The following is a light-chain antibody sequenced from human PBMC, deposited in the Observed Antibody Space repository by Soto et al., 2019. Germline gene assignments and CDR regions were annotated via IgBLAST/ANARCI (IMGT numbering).Light chain of an antibody. CDR1: SGDVGYDNF. Sequence: QAASVSGSPGQSITISCTGTSGDVGYDNFVSWYQQLPGKAPKLMIYEVSNRFSGVSNRFSGSKSGNTASLTISALQAEDEADYFCSSYTSSSTLVFGGGTKLTVL. CDR2: EVS. CDR3: SSYTSSSTLV. V-gene: IGLV2-14*01. J-gene: IGLJ2*01.